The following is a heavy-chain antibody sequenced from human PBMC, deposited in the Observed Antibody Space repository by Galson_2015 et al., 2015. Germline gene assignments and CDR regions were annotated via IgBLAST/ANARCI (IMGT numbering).Heavy chain of an antibody. V-gene: IGHV3-48*01. J-gene: IGHJ3*02. D-gene: IGHD2-2*01. Sequence: SLRLSCAASGFTFSSYSMNWVRQAPGKGLEWVSYISSSSSTIYYADSVKGRFTISRDNAKNSLYLQMNSLRAEDTAVYYCATSTYAPDAFDIWGQGTMVTVSS. CDR3: ATSTYAPDAFDI. CDR2: ISSSSSTI. CDR1: GFTFSSYS.